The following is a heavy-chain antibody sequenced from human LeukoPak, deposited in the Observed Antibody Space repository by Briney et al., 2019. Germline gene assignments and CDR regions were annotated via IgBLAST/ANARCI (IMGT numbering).Heavy chain of an antibody. J-gene: IGHJ6*04. D-gene: IGHD2-15*01. Sequence: GASVKVSCKVSGYTLTELSMHWVRQAPGKGLEWMGGFDLEDGETIYAQKFQGRVTMTEDTSTDTAYMELSSLRSEDTAVYYCATDSSGGYYYYGMDVWGKGTTVTVSS. CDR3: ATDSSGGYYYYGMDV. CDR2: FDLEDGET. CDR1: GYTLTELS. V-gene: IGHV1-24*01.